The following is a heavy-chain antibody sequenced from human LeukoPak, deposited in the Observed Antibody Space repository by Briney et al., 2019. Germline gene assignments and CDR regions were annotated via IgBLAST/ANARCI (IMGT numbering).Heavy chain of an antibody. Sequence: GRSLRLFCAASGFILDDYAMHWVRQAPGKGLEWVSGVNWNSGSIGYADSVQGRFTISRDNAKSSLYLQMNSLRAEDTALYYCANATYYYGSGIKYAMEVWGQGTTVTVSS. CDR2: VNWNSGSI. J-gene: IGHJ6*02. D-gene: IGHD3-10*01. CDR3: ANATYYYGSGIKYAMEV. V-gene: IGHV3-9*01. CDR1: GFILDDYA.